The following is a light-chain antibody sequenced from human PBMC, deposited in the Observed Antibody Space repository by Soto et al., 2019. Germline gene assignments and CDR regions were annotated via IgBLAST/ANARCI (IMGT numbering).Light chain of an antibody. Sequence: DVVMTQSPLSLPVTLGQPASISCRSSQSLVYSDGNTYLSWFQQRPGQSPRRLIYKVSNRDSGVRDRFSGSGSVADFTLKISRVEAEDVGVYYCMQGAHWPLTFGGGTKVEIK. CDR3: MQGAHWPLT. J-gene: IGKJ4*01. V-gene: IGKV2-30*01. CDR1: QSLVYSDGNTY. CDR2: KVS.